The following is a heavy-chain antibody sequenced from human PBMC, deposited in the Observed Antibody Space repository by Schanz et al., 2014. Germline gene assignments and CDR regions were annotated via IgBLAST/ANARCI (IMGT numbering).Heavy chain of an antibody. Sequence: QVQLVESGGGVVQPGGSLRLSCAASGFTFSSYGMHWVRQAPGKGLEWVTFIRFDGSDKYYADSVKGRFSVSRDNSKNTLYLQMNSLRADDTAVYYCAKDQLANYRGSGYNWFDPWGQGTWSPSPQ. CDR2: IRFDGSDK. V-gene: IGHV3-30*02. D-gene: IGHD3-10*01. CDR3: AKDQLANYRGSGYNWFDP. J-gene: IGHJ5*02. CDR1: GFTFSSYG.